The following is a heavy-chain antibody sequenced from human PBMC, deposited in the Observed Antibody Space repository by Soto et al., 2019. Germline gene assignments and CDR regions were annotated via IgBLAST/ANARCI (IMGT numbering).Heavy chain of an antibody. D-gene: IGHD6-6*01. CDR1: GFTFSSYS. CDR2: ISSSSSYI. Sequence: GGSLRLSCAGSGFTFSSYSMNWVRQAPGKGLEWVSSISSSSSYIYYADSVKGRFTISRDNAKNSLYLQMNSLRAEDTAVYYCARDPIAARPNWFDPWGQGTLVTVSS. CDR3: ARDPIAARPNWFDP. V-gene: IGHV3-21*01. J-gene: IGHJ5*02.